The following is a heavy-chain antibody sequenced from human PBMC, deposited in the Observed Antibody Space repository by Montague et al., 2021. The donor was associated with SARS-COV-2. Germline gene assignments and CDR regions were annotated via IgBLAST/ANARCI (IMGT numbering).Heavy chain of an antibody. CDR2: TYTRGGT. J-gene: IGHJ6*02. V-gene: IGHV4-61*02. D-gene: IGHD2-21*01. CDR3: ARGSRAIAPTLLSGMDV. CDR1: GDSINSGPYF. Sequence: TLSLTCSVSGDSINSGPYFWNWIRQPAGKGLEWIGRTYTRGGTHSNPSLESRVTISTDTSKNQLSLELSSVTAADTAVYYCARGSRAIAPTLLSGMDVWGQGTTVTVSS.